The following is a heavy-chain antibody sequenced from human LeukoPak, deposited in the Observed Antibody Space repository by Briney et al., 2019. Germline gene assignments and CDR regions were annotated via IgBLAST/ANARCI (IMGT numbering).Heavy chain of an antibody. CDR3: AREGYTSSWYSGYYYFDY. CDR1: GGSISSGSYL. Sequence: SETLSLTCTVSGGSISSGSYLWTRIRQPAGKGLEWIGRINTSGSTNYNPSLKSRVTISVDTSKNQFSLKLSSVTAADTAVFYCAREGYTSSWYSGYYYFDYWGQGTLVTVSS. D-gene: IGHD6-13*01. V-gene: IGHV4-61*02. CDR2: INTSGST. J-gene: IGHJ4*02.